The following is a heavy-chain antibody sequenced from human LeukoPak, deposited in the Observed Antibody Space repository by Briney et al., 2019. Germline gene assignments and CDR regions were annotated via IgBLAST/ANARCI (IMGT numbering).Heavy chain of an antibody. V-gene: IGHV4-59*01. Sequence: SETLSLTCTVSGCSISSYYWSWIRQPPGKGLEWIGYIYYSGSTNYNPSLKSRVTKSVDPAKNQFSLNLSSVTAADTAGDYRAGGLVDTARTNWGQGTLVTVSS. CDR3: AGGLVDTARTN. J-gene: IGHJ4*02. CDR2: IYYSGST. D-gene: IGHD5-18*01. CDR1: GCSISSYY.